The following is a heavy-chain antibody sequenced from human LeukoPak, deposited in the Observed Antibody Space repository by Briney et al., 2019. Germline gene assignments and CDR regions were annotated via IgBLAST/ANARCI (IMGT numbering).Heavy chain of an antibody. J-gene: IGHJ6*02. Sequence: SETLSLTCVVYGGSFSGYYWRWIRQPPGKGLEWIGEIKHSGSANYNPSLKSRVTISVDTSKNQFSLNLSSVTAADTAVYYCARDSVTVTTGSSYYYGMDVWGQGTTVTVSS. CDR3: ARDSVTVTTGSSYYYGMDV. CDR2: IKHSGSA. D-gene: IGHD4-17*01. V-gene: IGHV4-34*01. CDR1: GGSFSGYY.